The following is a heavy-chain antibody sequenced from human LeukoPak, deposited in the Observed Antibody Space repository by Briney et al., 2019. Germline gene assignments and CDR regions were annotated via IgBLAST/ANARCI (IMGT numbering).Heavy chain of an antibody. CDR2: ISGSGGST. CDR3: AKDYGGNPRPQGLSDY. J-gene: IGHJ4*02. Sequence: GGSLRLSCAASGFTFSSYAMSWVRQAPGKGLEWVSAISGSGGSTYYADSAKGRFTISRDNSKNTLYLQMNSLRAEDTAVYYCAKDYGGNPRPQGLSDYWGQGTLVTVSS. D-gene: IGHD4-23*01. V-gene: IGHV3-23*01. CDR1: GFTFSSYA.